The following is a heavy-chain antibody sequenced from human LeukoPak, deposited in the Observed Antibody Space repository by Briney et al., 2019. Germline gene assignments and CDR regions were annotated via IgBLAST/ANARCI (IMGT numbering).Heavy chain of an antibody. J-gene: IGHJ5*02. Sequence: SETLSLTCTVSGGSISSYYWSWIRQPPGKGLEWIGYIYKSESSNYNPSLKSRVTISVDTSKNQISLKLSSVTAADTAVYYCARAAAGLGVNWFDPWGQGTLVTVSS. CDR3: ARAAAGLGVNWFDP. CDR1: GGSISSYY. V-gene: IGHV4-59*08. D-gene: IGHD2-2*01. CDR2: IYKSESS.